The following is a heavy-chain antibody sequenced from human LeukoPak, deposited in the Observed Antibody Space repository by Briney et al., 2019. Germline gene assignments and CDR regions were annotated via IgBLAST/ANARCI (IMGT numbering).Heavy chain of an antibody. D-gene: IGHD3-3*01. CDR1: GFSFGNPV. Sequence: GGSLRLSCAASGFSFGNPVMHWVRQAPGKGLAWVSRINSDGITTRYADAAKGRFTISRDNAKNTLYLQMNDLRGDDTAVYYCVRADYDIWSGYFFMHYWGQGTLVSVSS. V-gene: IGHV3-74*01. CDR3: VRADYDIWSGYFFMHY. CDR2: INSDGITT. J-gene: IGHJ4*02.